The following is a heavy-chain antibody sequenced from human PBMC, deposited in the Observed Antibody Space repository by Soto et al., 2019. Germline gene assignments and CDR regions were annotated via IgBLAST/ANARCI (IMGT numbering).Heavy chain of an antibody. V-gene: IGHV4-39*01. CDR1: GGSTSSISYY. CDR3: ARQPQHLDTAIIYYYYYYMDV. D-gene: IGHD5-18*01. Sequence: SETLSLTCTVSGGSTSSISYYWGCIRQPPGKGLEWIGSIYYSGSTYYNPSLKSRVTISVDTSKNQFSLKLSSVTAADTAVYYCARQPQHLDTAIIYYYYYYMDVWGKGTTVTVSS. CDR2: IYYSGST. J-gene: IGHJ6*03.